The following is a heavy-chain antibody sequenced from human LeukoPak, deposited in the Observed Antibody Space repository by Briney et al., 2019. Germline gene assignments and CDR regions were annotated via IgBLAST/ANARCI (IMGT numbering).Heavy chain of an antibody. V-gene: IGHV3-13*01. J-gene: IGHJ6*02. CDR3: ARGSCRSTSCYERLNGLDV. CDR2: IDTAGDT. CDR1: GFSFSRYD. D-gene: IGHD2-2*01. Sequence: RSGGSLRLSCAASGFSFSRYDMHWVRQGTGKGLEGVSSIDTAGDTYYLGSVKGRFTISRENAKNSLYLQMNSLRAGDTAMYFCARGSCRSTSCYERLNGLDVWGQGTTVTVSS.